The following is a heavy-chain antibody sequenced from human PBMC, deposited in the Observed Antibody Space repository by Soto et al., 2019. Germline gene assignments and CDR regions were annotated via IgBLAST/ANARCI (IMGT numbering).Heavy chain of an antibody. D-gene: IGHD6-13*01. CDR2: ISGSGGST. V-gene: IGHV3-23*01. Sequence: GGSLRLACAASGFTFSSYAMSWVRQAPGKGLEWVSAISGSGGSTYYADSVKGRFTISRDNSKNTLYLQMNSLRAEDTAVYYCAKLQGSSWLFDYWAQRTLVTVSS. CDR1: GFTFSSYA. CDR3: AKLQGSSWLFDY. J-gene: IGHJ4*02.